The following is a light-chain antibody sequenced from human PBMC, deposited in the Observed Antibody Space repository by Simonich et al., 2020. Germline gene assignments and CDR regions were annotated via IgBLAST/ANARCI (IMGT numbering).Light chain of an antibody. Sequence: QSALTQPPSASGSPGQSVTISCTGTSSAVGGYNYVSWYQQHPGKAPQRRIYEVSKRPAGVPDRCSGSKSGNTASLTVSGLQAEDEADYYCCSYASSSTVFGGGTKLTVL. J-gene: IGLJ3*02. CDR3: CSYASSSTV. CDR2: EVS. CDR1: SSAVGGYNY. V-gene: IGLV2-8*01.